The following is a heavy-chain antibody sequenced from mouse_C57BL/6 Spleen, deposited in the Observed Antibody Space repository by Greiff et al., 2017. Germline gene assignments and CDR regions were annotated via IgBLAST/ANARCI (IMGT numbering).Heavy chain of an antibody. CDR1: GYTFTSYW. J-gene: IGHJ2*01. D-gene: IGHD1-1*01. CDR3: ARGTRYQDFDY. V-gene: IGHV1-53*01. Sequence: QVHVKQPGTELVKPGASVKLSCKASGYTFTSYWMHWVKQRPGQGLEWIGNINPSNGGTNYNEKFKSKATLTVDKSSSTAYMQLSSLTSEVSAVXLCARGTRYQDFDYWGQGTTLTVSS. CDR2: INPSNGGT.